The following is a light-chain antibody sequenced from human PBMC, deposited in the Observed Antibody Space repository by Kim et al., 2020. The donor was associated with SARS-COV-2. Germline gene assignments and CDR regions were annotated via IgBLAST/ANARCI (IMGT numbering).Light chain of an antibody. CDR3: QQYNSDSRA. V-gene: IGKV1-5*03. Sequence: AAVGDRVTITCRASQSISTSLAWYQQKAGKAPNLLIYAASSLESGVPSRFSGSGSGTEFTLTISSLQPDDFATYYCQQYNSDSRAFGQGTKVDIK. CDR1: QSISTS. CDR2: AAS. J-gene: IGKJ1*01.